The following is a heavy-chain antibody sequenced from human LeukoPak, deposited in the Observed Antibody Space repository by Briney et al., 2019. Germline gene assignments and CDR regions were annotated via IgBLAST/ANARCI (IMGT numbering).Heavy chain of an antibody. J-gene: IGHJ6*03. Sequence: GGSLRLSCAASGFTFSSYSMNWVRQAPGKGLVWVSRINIDGSGTTYADSVKGRFTISRDNAKNTLYLQMNSLRVEDTAVYYCARVRPGYYYMDVWGKGTTVTVSS. CDR3: ARVRPGYYYMDV. CDR1: GFTFSSYS. D-gene: IGHD7-27*01. V-gene: IGHV3-74*01. CDR2: INIDGSGT.